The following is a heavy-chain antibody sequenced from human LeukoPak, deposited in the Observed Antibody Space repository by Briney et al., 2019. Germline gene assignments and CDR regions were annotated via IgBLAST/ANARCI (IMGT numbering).Heavy chain of an antibody. D-gene: IGHD2-21*02. Sequence: GRSLRPSCAASGFTFSSYSMHWVRQAPGKGLEWVAVISYDGSNKYYADSVKGRFTISRDNSKNTLYLQMNSLRAEDTAVYYCARAGYCGGDCYSRYYYYYMDVWGKGTTVTVSS. CDR2: ISYDGSNK. CDR1: GFTFSSYS. V-gene: IGHV3-30*04. J-gene: IGHJ6*03. CDR3: ARAGYCGGDCYSRYYYYYMDV.